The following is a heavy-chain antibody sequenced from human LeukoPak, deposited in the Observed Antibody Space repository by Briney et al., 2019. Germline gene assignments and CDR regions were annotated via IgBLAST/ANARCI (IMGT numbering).Heavy chain of an antibody. CDR3: ARDTAYYYDSSGCYPHFDY. V-gene: IGHV1-69*05. J-gene: IGHJ4*02. CDR1: GGTFSSYA. D-gene: IGHD3-22*01. Sequence: ASVKVSCKASGGTFSSYAISWVRQAPGQGLEWMGGIIPIFGTANYAQKLQGRVTMTTDTSTSTAYMELRSLRSDDTAVYYCARDTAYYYDSSGCYPHFDYWGQGTLVTVSS. CDR2: IIPIFGTA.